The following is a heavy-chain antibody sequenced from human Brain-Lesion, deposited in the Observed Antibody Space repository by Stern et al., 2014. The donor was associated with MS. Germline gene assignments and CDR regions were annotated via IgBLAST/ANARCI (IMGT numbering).Heavy chain of an antibody. CDR2: IKKDGTAK. J-gene: IGHJ6*02. D-gene: IGHD3-3*01. CDR3: ARVYNTIYGIVTQRGSGMDV. Sequence: EVQLVESGGGLVQPGGSLTISCTAAGFTFGNYWMNWVRQAQGKGLEWVANIKKDGTAKNYVDSVKGRFTISRGNARNSLYLKMNSLRVEDTALYYCARVYNTIYGIVTQRGSGMDVWGQGTTVIVSS. CDR1: GFTFGNYW. V-gene: IGHV3-7*01.